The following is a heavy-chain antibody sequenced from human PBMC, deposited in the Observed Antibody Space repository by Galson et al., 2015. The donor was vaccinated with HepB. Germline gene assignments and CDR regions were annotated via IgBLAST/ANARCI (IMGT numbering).Heavy chain of an antibody. CDR1: GFTFSSYS. V-gene: IGHV3-21*01. Sequence: SLRLSCAASGFTFSSYSMNWVRQAPGKGLEWVSSISSSSSYIYYADSVKGRFTISRDNAKNSLYLQMNSLRAEDTAVYYCARDQNSHDYGDYPAIHYYYYYGMDVWGQGTTVTVSS. J-gene: IGHJ6*02. CDR2: ISSSSSYI. D-gene: IGHD4-17*01. CDR3: ARDQNSHDYGDYPAIHYYYYYGMDV.